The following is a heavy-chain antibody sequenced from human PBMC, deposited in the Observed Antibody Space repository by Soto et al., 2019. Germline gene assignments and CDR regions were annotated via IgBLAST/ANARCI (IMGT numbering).Heavy chain of an antibody. CDR1: GYTFTSYG. V-gene: IGHV1-18*04. CDR2: ISAYNGNT. J-gene: IGHJ1*01. Sequence: SVKVSCKASGYTFTSYGISWVRQAPGQGLEWMGWISAYNGNTNYAQKLQGRVTMTTDTSTSTAYMELRSLRSDDTAVYYCARGGYYDSSGYYPPTRHWGQGSLVIVSS. CDR3: ARGGYYDSSGYYPPTRH. D-gene: IGHD3-22*01.